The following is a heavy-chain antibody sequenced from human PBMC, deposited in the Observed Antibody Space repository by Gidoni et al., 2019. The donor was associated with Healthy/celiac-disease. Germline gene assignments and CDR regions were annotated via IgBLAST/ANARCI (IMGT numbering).Heavy chain of an antibody. J-gene: IGHJ6*02. CDR2: ISGSGGST. Sequence: EVQLFESGGGLVQPGGSLRLSCAASGCTFSSYAMSWVRQAPGKGLEWVSAISGSGGSTYYADSVKGRFTISRDNSKNTLYLQMNSLRAEDTAVYYCAKDGYYYGSGTKRGVYYGMDVWGQGTTVTVSS. V-gene: IGHV3-23*01. CDR3: AKDGYYYGSGTKRGVYYGMDV. CDR1: GCTFSSYA. D-gene: IGHD3-10*01.